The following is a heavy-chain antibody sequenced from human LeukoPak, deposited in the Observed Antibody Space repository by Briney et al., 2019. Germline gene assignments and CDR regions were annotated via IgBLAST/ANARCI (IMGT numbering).Heavy chain of an antibody. CDR3: ARTYGDYHGSYWYFDL. Sequence: ASVKVSCKASGYTFTTYGITWVRQAPGQGLEWMGWISTYNGNTDYTQKLQGRVTMTTDTPTSTAYMELRSLRSDDTALYYCARTYGDYHGSYWYFDLWGRGTLVTVSS. D-gene: IGHD4-17*01. J-gene: IGHJ2*01. CDR2: ISTYNGNT. V-gene: IGHV1-18*01. CDR1: GYTFTTYG.